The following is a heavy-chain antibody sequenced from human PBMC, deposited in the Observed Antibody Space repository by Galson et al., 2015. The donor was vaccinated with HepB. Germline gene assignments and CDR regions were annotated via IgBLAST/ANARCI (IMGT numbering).Heavy chain of an antibody. CDR1: GFTFNRFW. V-gene: IGHV3-7*03. J-gene: IGHJ5*02. CDR2: IKQDGSET. Sequence: SLRLSCAVSGFTFNRFWMTWVRQAPGKGLEWVANIKQDGSETHYSDAVKGRFSISRDNSKDTVFLQMDNLRAEDTAVYYCVKEGSWFGGDWFDPWGQGALVTVS. D-gene: IGHD3-16*01. CDR3: VKEGSWFGGDWFDP.